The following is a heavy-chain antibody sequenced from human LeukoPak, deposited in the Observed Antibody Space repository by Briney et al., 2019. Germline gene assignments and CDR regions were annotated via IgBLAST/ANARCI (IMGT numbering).Heavy chain of an antibody. Sequence: GGSLRLSCAASGFTFSSYTMNWVRQAPGKGLEWAAAISFDGSDKHYADSVKGRLTISRDNSKKTLYLQMNSLRAEDTAVYYCAKDRVVFNRNYAYYFDYWGQGTLVTVSS. J-gene: IGHJ4*02. CDR3: AKDRVVFNRNYAYYFDY. CDR1: GFTFSSYT. D-gene: IGHD3-16*01. CDR2: ISFDGSDK. V-gene: IGHV3-30*18.